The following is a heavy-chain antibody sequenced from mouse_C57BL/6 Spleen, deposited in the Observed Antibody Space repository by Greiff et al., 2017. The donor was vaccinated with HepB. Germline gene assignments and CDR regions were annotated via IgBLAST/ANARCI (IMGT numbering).Heavy chain of an antibody. CDR1: GFSLTSYG. CDR2: IWRGGST. Sequence: VKLQESGPGLVQPSQRLSITCTVSGFSLTSYGVHWVRQSPGKGLEWLGVIWRGGSTDYNAAFMSRLSITKDNSKSQVFFKMNSLQADDTAIYYCAKNSGNRGLDVWGTGTTVTVSS. CDR3: AKNSGNRGLDV. J-gene: IGHJ1*03. D-gene: IGHD3-1*01. V-gene: IGHV2-5*01.